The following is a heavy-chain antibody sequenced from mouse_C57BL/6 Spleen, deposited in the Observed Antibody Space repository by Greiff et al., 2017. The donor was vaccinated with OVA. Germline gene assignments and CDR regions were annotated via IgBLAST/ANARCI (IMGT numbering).Heavy chain of an antibody. CDR3: ARGWDGGYYAMDY. D-gene: IGHD4-1*01. CDR1: GFTFSDYG. CDR2: ISSGSSTI. J-gene: IGHJ4*01. V-gene: IGHV5-17*01. Sequence: VMLVESGGGLVKPGGSLKLSCAASGFTFSDYGMHWVRQAPEKGLEWVAYISSGSSTIYYADTVKGRFTISRDNAKNTLFLQMTSLRSEDTAMYYCARGWDGGYYAMDYWGQGTSVTVSS.